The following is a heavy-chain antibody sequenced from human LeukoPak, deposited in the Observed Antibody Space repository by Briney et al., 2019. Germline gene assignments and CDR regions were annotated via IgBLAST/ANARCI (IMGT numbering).Heavy chain of an antibody. CDR3: AKWKGDYVSYYYYYGMDV. CDR2: ISYNGNKK. D-gene: IGHD4-17*01. V-gene: IGHV3-30*18. CDR1: GLTFKSFG. J-gene: IGHJ6*02. Sequence: GGSLRLSCATSGLTFKSFGMHWVRQAPGKGLEWVALISYNGNKKYYGDSVKGRFTISRDNSKNTVFLQINSLRREDTAIYYCAKWKGDYVSYYYYYGMDVWGLGTTVTVSS.